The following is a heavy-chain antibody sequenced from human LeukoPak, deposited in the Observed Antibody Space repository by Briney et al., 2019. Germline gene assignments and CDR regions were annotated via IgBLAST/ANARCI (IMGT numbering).Heavy chain of an antibody. D-gene: IGHD2-15*01. CDR1: GFTFSRYG. J-gene: IGHJ4*02. Sequence: GGSLRLSCAASGFTFSRYGMHWVRQAPGKGLEWVAFIRYDESIKYYADSVKGRFTVSRDNSKNTLYLQMNSLRAEDTAVYYCARVASRAALDYWGQGTLVTVSS. V-gene: IGHV3-30*02. CDR2: IRYDESIK. CDR3: ARVASRAALDY.